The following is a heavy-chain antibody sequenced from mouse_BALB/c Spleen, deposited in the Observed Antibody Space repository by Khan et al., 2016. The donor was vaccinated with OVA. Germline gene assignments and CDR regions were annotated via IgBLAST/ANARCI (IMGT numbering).Heavy chain of an antibody. CDR1: GYTFTDYA. Sequence: QVRLQQSGAELVRPGVSLKISCKGSGYTFTDYAMHWVKQSHAKSLEWIGVISSYSGVPDYNQKFKGKSPIPFALSSSPAYLALARLTSEHSAIYYCARGGKVADWGQGRLDTV. CDR2: ISSYSGVP. D-gene: IGHD1-1*02. CDR3: ARGGKVAD. J-gene: IGHJ3*01. V-gene: IGHV1S137*01.